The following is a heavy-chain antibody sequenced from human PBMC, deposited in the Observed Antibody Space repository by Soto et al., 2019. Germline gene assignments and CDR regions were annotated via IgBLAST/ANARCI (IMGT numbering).Heavy chain of an antibody. V-gene: IGHV4-34*01. D-gene: IGHD3-3*01. J-gene: IGHJ4*02. CDR2: INHSGST. CDR1: GGSFSGYY. Sequence: QVQLQQWGAGLLKPSETLSLTCAVYGGSFSGYYWSWIRQPPGKGLEWIGEINHSGSTNYNPSLKSRVTISVDTSKNQFSLKLSSVTAADTAVYYCAKTGDFWSGYSYYFDYWGQGTLVTVSS. CDR3: AKTGDFWSGYSYYFDY.